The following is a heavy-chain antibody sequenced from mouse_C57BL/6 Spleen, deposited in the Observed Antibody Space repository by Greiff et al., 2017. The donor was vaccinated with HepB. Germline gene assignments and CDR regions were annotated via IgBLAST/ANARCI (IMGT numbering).Heavy chain of an antibody. J-gene: IGHJ3*01. CDR1: GYTFTDYY. CDR2: INPNNGGT. Sequence: EVQLQQSGPELVKPGASVKISCKASGYTFTDYYMNWVKQSPGKSLEWIGDINPNNGGTNYNQKFKGKATLTVDKSSSTAYMELRSLTSEDSAVYYCASYGSSPFAYWGQGTLVTVSA. V-gene: IGHV1-26*01. CDR3: ASYGSSPFAY. D-gene: IGHD1-1*01.